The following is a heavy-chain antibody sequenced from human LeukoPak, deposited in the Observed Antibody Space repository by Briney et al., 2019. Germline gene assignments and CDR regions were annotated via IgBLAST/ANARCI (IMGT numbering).Heavy chain of an antibody. J-gene: IGHJ6*02. V-gene: IGHV3-9*01. Sequence: GGSLRLSCAASGFTFDDYAMPWVRQAPGKGLEWVSGISWNSGSIGYADSVKGRFTISRDNAKNSLYLQMNSLRAEDTALYYCAKGKGLGFYGMDVWGQGTTVTVSS. D-gene: IGHD2-15*01. CDR2: ISWNSGSI. CDR1: GFTFDDYA. CDR3: AKGKGLGFYGMDV.